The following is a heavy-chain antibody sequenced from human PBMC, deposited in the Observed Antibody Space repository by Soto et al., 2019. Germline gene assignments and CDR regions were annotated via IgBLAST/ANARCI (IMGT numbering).Heavy chain of an antibody. Sequence: SETLSLTCTVSGDSVSSSNYYWGWIRQPPGKGLEWIGSIYYGGSTFYNPSLKSRVTISVDTSKNQFSLRLSSVTAADTPVYYCSKTDYYYSGMDVWGQGTTVTASS. CDR2: IYYGGST. CDR1: GDSVSSSNYY. V-gene: IGHV4-39*01. CDR3: SKTDYYYSGMDV. J-gene: IGHJ6*02.